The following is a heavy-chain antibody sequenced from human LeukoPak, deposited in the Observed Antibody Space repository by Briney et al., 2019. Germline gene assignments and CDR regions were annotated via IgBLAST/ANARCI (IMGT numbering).Heavy chain of an antibody. V-gene: IGHV4-34*01. Sequence: SETLSLTCAVYGGSFSGYYWSWIRQPPGKGLEWIGEINHSGSTNYNPSLKSRVTISVDTSKNQFSLKLSSVTAADTAVYYCARGLLSDYGDCRIDYWGQGTLVTVSS. D-gene: IGHD4-17*01. CDR1: GGSFSGYY. CDR3: ARGLLSDYGDCRIDY. J-gene: IGHJ4*02. CDR2: INHSGST.